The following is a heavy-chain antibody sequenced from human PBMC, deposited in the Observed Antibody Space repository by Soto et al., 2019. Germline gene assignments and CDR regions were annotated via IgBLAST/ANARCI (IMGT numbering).Heavy chain of an antibody. CDR1: GYTFISYG. Sequence: QVQLVQSGAEVKKPGASVKVSCKASGYTFISYGISWVRQAPGQGLEWMGWIIGYNGDTNFAQKFQGRVTMTKDTSTNTAYMELKSLTSDDTAVYYCARGRISSSSIFDYWDQGTLVTVSS. J-gene: IGHJ4*02. D-gene: IGHD6-6*01. V-gene: IGHV1-18*01. CDR2: IIGYNGDT. CDR3: ARGRISSSSIFDY.